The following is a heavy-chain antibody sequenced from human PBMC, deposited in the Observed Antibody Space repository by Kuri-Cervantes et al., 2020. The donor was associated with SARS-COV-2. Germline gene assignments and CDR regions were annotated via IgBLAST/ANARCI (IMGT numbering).Heavy chain of an antibody. D-gene: IGHD5-18*01. V-gene: IGHV3-30*18. CDR1: GFTFSNAW. CDR2: ISYDGSNK. J-gene: IGHJ4*02. Sequence: GESLKISCAASGFTFSNAWMNWVRQAPGKGLEWVAVISYDGSNKYYADSVKGRFTISRDNSKNTLYLQMNSLRAEDTAVYYCAKVGVSGYSLSAFDYWGQGTLVTVSS. CDR3: AKVGVSGYSLSAFDY.